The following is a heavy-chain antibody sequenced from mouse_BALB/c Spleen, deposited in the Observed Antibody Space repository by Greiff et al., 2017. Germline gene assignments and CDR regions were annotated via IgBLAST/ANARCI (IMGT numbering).Heavy chain of an antibody. Sequence: QVQLKESGPGLVAPSQSLSITCTVSGFSLTGYGVNWVRQPPGKGLEWLGMIWGDGSTDYNSALKSRLSISKDNSKSQVCLKMNSLQTDDTARYYVARDLITTGFAYWGQGTLVTVSA. J-gene: IGHJ3*01. V-gene: IGHV2-6-7*01. D-gene: IGHD2-4*01. CDR2: IWGDGST. CDR3: ARDLITTGFAY. CDR1: GFSLTGYG.